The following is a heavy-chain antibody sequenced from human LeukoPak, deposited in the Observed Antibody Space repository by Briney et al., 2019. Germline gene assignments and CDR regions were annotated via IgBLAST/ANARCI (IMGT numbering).Heavy chain of an antibody. CDR1: GFTFSSYS. D-gene: IGHD6-6*01. Sequence: GGSLRLSCAASGFTFSSYSMNWVRRAPGKGLEWVSSISSSSSYIYYADSVKGRFTISRDNAKNSLYLQMSSLRAEDTAVYYCARGRAGSSSRYYYMDVWGKGTTVTVSS. J-gene: IGHJ6*03. V-gene: IGHV3-21*01. CDR2: ISSSSSYI. CDR3: ARGRAGSSSRYYYMDV.